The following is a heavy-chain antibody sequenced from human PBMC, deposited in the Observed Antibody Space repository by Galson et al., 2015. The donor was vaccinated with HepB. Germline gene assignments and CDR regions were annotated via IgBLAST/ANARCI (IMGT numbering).Heavy chain of an antibody. CDR2: IKSKTDGGTT. Sequence: SLRLSCAASGFTFSNAWMSWVRQAPGKGLEWVGRIKSKTDGGTTDYAAPVKGRFTISRDDSKNTLYLQMNSLKTEDTAVYYCTTERWLQLVYYYYGMDVWGQGTTVTVSS. CDR1: GFTFSNAW. V-gene: IGHV3-15*01. CDR3: TTERWLQLVYYYYGMDV. J-gene: IGHJ6*02. D-gene: IGHD5-24*01.